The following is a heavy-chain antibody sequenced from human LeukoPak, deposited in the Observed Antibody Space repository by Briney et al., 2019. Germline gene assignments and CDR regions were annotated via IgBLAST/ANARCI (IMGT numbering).Heavy chain of an antibody. D-gene: IGHD6-13*01. CDR3: ARDVSSNWYSFNL. V-gene: IGHV3-20*04. Sequence: GGSLILSCEDSGFPFDDYGMSWVRQAPGKGLEWVCGINWDGGNTHCAESVRGRFTISRDNAKNSLFLQMSSLRAEDTALYYCARDVSSNWYSFNLWGQGTLVTVSS. J-gene: IGHJ4*02. CDR1: GFPFDDYG. CDR2: INWDGGNT.